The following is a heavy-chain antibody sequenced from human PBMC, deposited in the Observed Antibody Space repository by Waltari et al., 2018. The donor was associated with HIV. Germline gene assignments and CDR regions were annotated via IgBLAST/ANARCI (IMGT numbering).Heavy chain of an antibody. D-gene: IGHD1-7*01. CDR2: ISSSGSSI. J-gene: IGHJ4*02. CDR1: GFTFSSSE. CDR3: ARVGRSTTPGY. V-gene: IGHV3-48*03. Sequence: EVQLVESGGGLVQPGGSLRLSCAASGFTFSSSEMNWVRQAPGKGLEWVSYISSSGSSIYYADSVKGRFTISRDNAKNSLYLQMNSLRAEDTAIYYCARVGRSTTPGYWGQGTLVTVSS.